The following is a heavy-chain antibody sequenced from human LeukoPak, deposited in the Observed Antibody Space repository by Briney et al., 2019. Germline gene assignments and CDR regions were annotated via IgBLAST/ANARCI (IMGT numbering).Heavy chain of an antibody. CDR3: ARWRYVSGTWFLDY. V-gene: IGHV3-7*05. J-gene: IGHJ4*02. CDR2: INEDVTTI. CDR1: GFTLSGYW. D-gene: IGHD3-10*01. Sequence: GGSLRLSCEAPGFTLSGYWLSWVRQAPGRGLEWVADINEDVTTIYYVNSVKGRFTISRDKDKNSLSLQLNTLRAGDTAVYYCARWRYVSGTWFLDYWGQGTLVTVSS.